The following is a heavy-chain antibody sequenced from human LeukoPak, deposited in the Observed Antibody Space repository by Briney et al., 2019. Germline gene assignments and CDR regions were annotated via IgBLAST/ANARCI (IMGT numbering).Heavy chain of an antibody. CDR2: IYYSGST. D-gene: IGHD4-17*01. CDR1: GGSISSYY. Sequence: PSETLSLTCTVSGGSISSYYWSWIRQPPGKGLEWIGYIYYSGSTNYNPSLKSRVTISVDTSKNQFSLKLSSVTAADTAVYYCARRVAMTTVTSWFDPWGQGTLVTVSS. CDR3: ARRVAMTTVTSWFDP. V-gene: IGHV4-59*01. J-gene: IGHJ5*02.